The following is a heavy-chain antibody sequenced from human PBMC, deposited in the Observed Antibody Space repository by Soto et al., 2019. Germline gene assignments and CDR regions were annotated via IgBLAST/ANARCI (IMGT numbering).Heavy chain of an antibody. CDR3: AKDSILRYFDWLLSSIDH. CDR1: GYSFTSYW. V-gene: IGHV5-51*01. D-gene: IGHD3-9*01. Sequence: GESLKISCKGSGYSFTSYWIGWVRQMPGKGLEWMGSIYPSDSDATYNPSFQGHVTISADESLNTAYLQMNSLRAEDTAVYYCAKDSILRYFDWLLSSIDHWGKGTLVTVSS. CDR2: IYPSDSDA. J-gene: IGHJ4*02.